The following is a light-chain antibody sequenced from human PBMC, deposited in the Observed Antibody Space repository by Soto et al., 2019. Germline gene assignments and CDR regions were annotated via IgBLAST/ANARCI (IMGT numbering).Light chain of an antibody. J-gene: IGKJ2*01. CDR3: QQYNNYPYT. CDR1: QSISNR. CDR2: KAS. Sequence: DIQMTQSPSTLSASVGDRVTITCRASQSISNRLAWYHQKPGKTPNLLIYKASSLETGVPLRFSGSGSGTEFTLTISSLQPDDFATYYCQQYNNYPYTFGQGTKVDIK. V-gene: IGKV1-5*03.